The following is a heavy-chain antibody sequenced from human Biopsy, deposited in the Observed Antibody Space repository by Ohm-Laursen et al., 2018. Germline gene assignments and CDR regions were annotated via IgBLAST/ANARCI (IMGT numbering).Heavy chain of an antibody. D-gene: IGHD3-3*01. V-gene: IGHV1-69*17. CDR1: GGTFSNYA. Sequence: SSVKVSCKSSGGTFSNYAISWVRQAPGEGLEWMGGIIAVSGLVNYAPKFQGRVSITADKSTTTAYMELSNLKSEDTAVYYCATPFQYYDSWGGYPPFDHWGQGTLVTVSS. CDR2: IIAVSGLV. J-gene: IGHJ4*02. CDR3: ATPFQYYDSWGGYPPFDH.